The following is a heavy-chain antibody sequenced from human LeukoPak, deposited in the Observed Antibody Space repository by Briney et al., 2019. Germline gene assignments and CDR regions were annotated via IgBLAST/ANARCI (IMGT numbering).Heavy chain of an antibody. J-gene: IGHJ4*02. CDR3: ARDRGGLHSSSWYGDY. Sequence: ASVKVSCKASGYTFTRYGISWVRQAPGQGLEWMGWISAYNGNTNYAQKLQGRVTMTTDTSTSTAYMELRSLRSDDTAVYYCARDRGGLHSSSWYGDYWGQGTLVTVSS. D-gene: IGHD6-13*01. V-gene: IGHV1-18*01. CDR1: GYTFTRYG. CDR2: ISAYNGNT.